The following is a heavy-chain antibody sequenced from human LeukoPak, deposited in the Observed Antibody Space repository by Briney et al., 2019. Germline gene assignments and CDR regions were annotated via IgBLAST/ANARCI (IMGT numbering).Heavy chain of an antibody. CDR2: IYPGDSDT. Sequence: KFGESLKISCKGSGYSFTSYWIGWVRQMPGKGLEWMGIIYPGDSDTRYSPSFQGPVTISADKSISTAYLQWSSLKASDTAMYYCASPARYSSSWYENWGQGTLVTVSS. V-gene: IGHV5-51*01. CDR3: ASPARYSSSWYEN. D-gene: IGHD6-13*01. J-gene: IGHJ4*02. CDR1: GYSFTSYW.